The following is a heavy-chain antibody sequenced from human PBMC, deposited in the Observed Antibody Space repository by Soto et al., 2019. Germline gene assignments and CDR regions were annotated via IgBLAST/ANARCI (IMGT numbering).Heavy chain of an antibody. CDR3: ARGAWELYQVFDYYYMDV. V-gene: IGHV3-13*01. Sequence: GGSLRLSCAASGFTFSSYDMHWVRQATGKGLEWVSAIGTAGDTYYPGSVKGRFTISRENAKNSLYLQMNSLRAGETAVYYCARGAWELYQVFDYYYMDVWGKGTTVTVSS. CDR1: GFTFSSYD. J-gene: IGHJ6*03. CDR2: IGTAGDT. D-gene: IGHD1-26*01.